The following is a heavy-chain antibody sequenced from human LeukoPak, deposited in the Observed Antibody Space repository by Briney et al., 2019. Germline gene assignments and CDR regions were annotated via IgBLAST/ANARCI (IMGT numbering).Heavy chain of an antibody. D-gene: IGHD1-26*01. Sequence: SETLSLTCTVSGDSIGSTASYWSWIRQPPGKGLEWIGYIYYSGSTNYNPSLKSRVTISVDTSKNQFSLKLSSVTAADTAVYYCARAGEWELLGDAFDIWGQGTMVTVSS. CDR2: IYYSGST. CDR3: ARAGEWELLGDAFDI. V-gene: IGHV4-61*08. CDR1: GDSIGSTASY. J-gene: IGHJ3*02.